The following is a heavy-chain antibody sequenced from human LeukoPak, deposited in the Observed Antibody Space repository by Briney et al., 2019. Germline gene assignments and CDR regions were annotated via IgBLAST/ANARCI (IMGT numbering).Heavy chain of an antibody. CDR1: GFTFSSYA. J-gene: IGHJ4*02. D-gene: IGHD3-22*01. Sequence: GGSLRLSCAASGFTFSSYAMNWVRQAPGKGLEWVSAISGSGGSTYYADSVKGRFTISRDNSKNTLYLQMNSLRAEDTAVYFCAKRYYQDSSDYLGSIDYWGQGTLVTVSS. V-gene: IGHV3-23*01. CDR3: AKRYYQDSSDYLGSIDY. CDR2: ISGSGGST.